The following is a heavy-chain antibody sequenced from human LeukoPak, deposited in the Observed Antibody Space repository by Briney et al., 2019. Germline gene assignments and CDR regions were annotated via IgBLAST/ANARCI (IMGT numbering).Heavy chain of an antibody. Sequence: SQTLSLTCTVSGGSISSGDYYWSWIRQPPGKGLEWIGYIYYSGSTYYNPSLKSRVTISVDTSKNQFSLKLSSVTAAVTAVYYCARDRLGYCSGGSCQMAWGQGTLVTVSS. CDR1: GGSISSGDYY. V-gene: IGHV4-30-4*01. CDR2: IYYSGST. CDR3: ARDRLGYCSGGSCQMA. D-gene: IGHD2-15*01. J-gene: IGHJ5*02.